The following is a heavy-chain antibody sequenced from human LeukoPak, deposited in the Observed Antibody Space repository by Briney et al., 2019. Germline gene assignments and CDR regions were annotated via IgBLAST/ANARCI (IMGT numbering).Heavy chain of an antibody. CDR1: GFTFSYYY. CDR3: ARDLLRYGSGSYYGY. Sequence: GGSLRLSCAASGFTFSYYYMSWIRQAPGKGLEWVSYISSSSSYTNYADSVKGRFTISRDNAKNSLYLQMNSLRAEDTAVYYCARDLLRYGSGSYYGYWGQGTLVTVSS. D-gene: IGHD3-10*01. J-gene: IGHJ4*02. CDR2: ISSSSSYT. V-gene: IGHV3-11*05.